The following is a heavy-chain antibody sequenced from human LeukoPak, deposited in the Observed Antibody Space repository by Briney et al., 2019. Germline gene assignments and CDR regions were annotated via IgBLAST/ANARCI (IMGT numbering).Heavy chain of an antibody. J-gene: IGHJ6*02. V-gene: IGHV3-30-3*01. CDR2: ISYDGSNK. CDR3: ARVGHCSSTSCSFNYYGMDV. Sequence: GGSLRLSCAASGFTFSSYAMHWVRQAPGKGLEWVAVISYDGSNKYYADSVKGRSTISRDNSKNTLYLQMNSLRAEDAAVYYCARVGHCSSTSCSFNYYGMDVWGQGTTVTVSS. CDR1: GFTFSSYA. D-gene: IGHD2-2*01.